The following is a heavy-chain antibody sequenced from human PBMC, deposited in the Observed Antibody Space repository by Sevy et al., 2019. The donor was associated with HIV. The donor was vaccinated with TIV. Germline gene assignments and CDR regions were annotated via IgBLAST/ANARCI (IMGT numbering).Heavy chain of an antibody. CDR1: GFTFNMYW. J-gene: IGHJ6*02. CDR3: ARHCSGGSCYSLLPHYYYGMDV. Sequence: GGSLRLSCAASGFTFNMYWMTWVRQAPGKGLEWVANIKEDGSERNYLDSVKGRFTISRDNAKESLYLQINSLRAEDTAVYYCARHCSGGSCYSLLPHYYYGMDVWSQGTTVTVSS. V-gene: IGHV3-7*01. CDR2: IKEDGSER. D-gene: IGHD2-15*01.